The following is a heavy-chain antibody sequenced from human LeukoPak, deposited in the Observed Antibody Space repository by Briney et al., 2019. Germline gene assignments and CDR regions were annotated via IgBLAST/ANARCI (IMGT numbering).Heavy chain of an antibody. J-gene: IGHJ6*02. CDR3: ARGGTVTPLLPYYYAMDV. Sequence: GGSLRLSCAASGFTVNSNYMSWVRQAPGKGLEWVSVTYSGGTTSYADSVKGRFTISRDNSKNTLYLQMNSLRAEDTAVYYCARGGTVTPLLPYYYAMDVWGQGTTVTVSS. CDR2: TYSGGTT. V-gene: IGHV3-66*01. D-gene: IGHD4-17*01. CDR1: GFTVNSNY.